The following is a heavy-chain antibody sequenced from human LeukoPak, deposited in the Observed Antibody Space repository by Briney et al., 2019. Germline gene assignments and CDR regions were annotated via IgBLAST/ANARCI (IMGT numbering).Heavy chain of an antibody. Sequence: PSETLSLTCTVSGGSISSYYWSWIRPPPGKGLEWFGYIYYSGSTNYNPSLKSRVTISVDTSKNQFSLKLSSVAAADTAVYYCAREKPEDGYNAFDYWGQGTLVTVSS. V-gene: IGHV4-59*01. J-gene: IGHJ4*02. CDR3: AREKPEDGYNAFDY. D-gene: IGHD5-24*01. CDR2: IYYSGST. CDR1: GGSISSYY.